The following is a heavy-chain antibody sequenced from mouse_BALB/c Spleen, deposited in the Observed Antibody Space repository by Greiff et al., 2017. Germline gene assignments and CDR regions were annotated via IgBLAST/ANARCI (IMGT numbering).Heavy chain of an antibody. V-gene: IGHV14-4*02. CDR3: NAEYYDSSY. D-gene: IGHD1-1*01. CDR1: GFNIKDYY. CDR2: IDPENGDT. J-gene: IGHJ4*01. Sequence: EVQLQQSGAELVRSGASVKLSCTASGFNIKDYYMHWVKQRPEQGLEWIGWIDPENGDTEYAPKFQGKATMTADTSSNTAYLQLSSLTSEDTAVYYCNAEYYDSSYWGQGTSVTVSS.